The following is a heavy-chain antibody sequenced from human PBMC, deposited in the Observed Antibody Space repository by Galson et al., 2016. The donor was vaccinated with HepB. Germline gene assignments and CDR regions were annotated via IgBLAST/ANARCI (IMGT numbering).Heavy chain of an antibody. CDR2: INAVSGNT. CDR1: GYTFINYA. Sequence: SVKVSCKASGYTFINYAWHWVRQAPGQGLEWMGWINAVSGNTDFSPRFLGRVSITRDTSTNTAYMDLSSLTSEDTAVYYCASGYSSGWFFRIDYWGQGTLLTVSS. CDR3: ASGYSSGWFFRIDY. V-gene: IGHV1-3*01. D-gene: IGHD6-19*01. J-gene: IGHJ4*02.